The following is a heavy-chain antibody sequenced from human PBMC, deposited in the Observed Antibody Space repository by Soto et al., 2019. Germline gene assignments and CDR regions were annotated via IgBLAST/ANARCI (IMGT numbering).Heavy chain of an antibody. CDR3: ALGVAILPDFSYDGLDV. D-gene: IGHD5-12*01. CDR1: GFTWTNYH. CDR2: ISPYNGKT. V-gene: IGHV1-18*04. J-gene: IGHJ6*01. Sequence: SVNASCQASGFTWTNYHITWLRQVPAPGLKWLGGISPYNGKTDYPQRLQGRLTMITDTSRNSVYLELRSLRSDDTPIHYRALGVAILPDFSYDGLDVWGQGTTVLGSS.